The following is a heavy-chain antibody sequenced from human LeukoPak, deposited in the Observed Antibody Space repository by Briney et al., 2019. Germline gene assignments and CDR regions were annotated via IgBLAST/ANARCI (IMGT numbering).Heavy chain of an antibody. J-gene: IGHJ4*02. Sequence: SETLSLTCTVSVGSISSYYWSWIRQPPGKGLEGIGYIYYSGSTNYNPSLKSRVTISVDTSKNQFSLKLSSVTAADTAVYYCATSIAARPGPLDYWGQGTLVTVSS. D-gene: IGHD6-6*01. CDR1: VGSISSYY. V-gene: IGHV4-59*01. CDR2: IYYSGST. CDR3: ATSIAARPGPLDY.